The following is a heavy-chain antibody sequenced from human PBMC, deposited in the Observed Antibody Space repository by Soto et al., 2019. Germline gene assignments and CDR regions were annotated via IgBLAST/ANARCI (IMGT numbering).Heavy chain of an antibody. J-gene: IGHJ3*02. CDR3: ARRVRSGYGGNGLDALDI. CDR1: GYSFTSYW. CDR2: IYPGDSDT. V-gene: IGHV5-51*01. D-gene: IGHD4-17*01. Sequence: GESLKISCKGSGYSFTSYWSGWVRQMPGKGLEWMGIIYPGDSDTRYSPSFQGQVTTSADKSISTAYLQWSSLKASDTAMYYCARRVRSGYGGNGLDALDIWGQGTMVTVSS.